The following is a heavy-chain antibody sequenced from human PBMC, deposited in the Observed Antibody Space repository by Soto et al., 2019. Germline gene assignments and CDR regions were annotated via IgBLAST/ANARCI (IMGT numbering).Heavy chain of an antibody. J-gene: IGHJ5*02. CDR3: GRGRVIWFGELLHLNWFDP. Sequence: SETLSLTCAVYGGSFSGHYWSWLRQPPGKGLEWIGEINHSGSTNYNPSLKSRVTISVDTSKNQFSLKLSSVTAADTAVYYCGRGRVIWFGELLHLNWFDPWGQGTLVTVSS. CDR1: GGSFSGHY. CDR2: INHSGST. D-gene: IGHD3-10*01. V-gene: IGHV4-34*01.